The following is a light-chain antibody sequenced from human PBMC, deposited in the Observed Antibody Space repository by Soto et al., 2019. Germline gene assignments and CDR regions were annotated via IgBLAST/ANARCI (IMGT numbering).Light chain of an antibody. CDR2: EAS. J-gene: IGKJ1*01. V-gene: IGKV1-17*01. CDR1: QGIRTD. Sequence: DIQMTQSPSSLSASVGDRVTITCRASQGIRTDLGWYQQKPGKAPKRLIYEASSLQSGVPSRFSGSGSGTEFTLTISSLQPEDFATYSLLQYNSDPPTLGQGTKVEIK. CDR3: LQYNSDPPT.